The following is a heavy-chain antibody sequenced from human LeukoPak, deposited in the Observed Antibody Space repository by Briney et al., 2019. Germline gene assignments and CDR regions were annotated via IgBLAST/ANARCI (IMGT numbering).Heavy chain of an antibody. Sequence: GGSLRLSCAASGFTFSSYSMNWVRQAPGKGLEWVSSISSSSSYIYYADSVKGRFTISRDNAKNSLYLQMNSLRAEDTAVYYCARDRTSAPYYSDYWGQGTLVTVSS. V-gene: IGHV3-21*01. CDR2: ISSSSSYI. CDR3: ARDRTSAPYYSDY. D-gene: IGHD3-16*01. CDR1: GFTFSSYS. J-gene: IGHJ4*02.